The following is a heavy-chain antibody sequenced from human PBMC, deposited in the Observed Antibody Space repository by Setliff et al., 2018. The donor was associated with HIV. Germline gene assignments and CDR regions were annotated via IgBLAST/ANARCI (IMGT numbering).Heavy chain of an antibody. CDR1: GYTFTSYA. CDR2: INAGNGNT. D-gene: IGHD2-21*02. Sequence: ASVKVSCKASGYTFTSYAMHWVRQAPGQRLEWMGWINAGNGNTFYAQTFQGRITMTRDTSTSAIYMELNGLTSEDTAVYYCARELPGVCYFDDWGQGTLVTVSS. J-gene: IGHJ4*02. V-gene: IGHV1-3*01. CDR3: ARELPGVCYFDD.